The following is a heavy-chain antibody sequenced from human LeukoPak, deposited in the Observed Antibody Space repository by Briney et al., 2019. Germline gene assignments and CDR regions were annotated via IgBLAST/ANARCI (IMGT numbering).Heavy chain of an antibody. CDR2: MNPNSGNT. J-gene: IGHJ6*03. CDR1: GYTFTSYD. D-gene: IGHD3-3*01. CDR3: ARGGVRYYYYYMDV. V-gene: IGHV1-8*03. Sequence: ASVKVSCKASGYTFTSYDINWVRQATGQGLEWMGWMNPNSGNTGYAQKFQGRVTITRNTSISTAYMELSSLRSEDTAVYYCARGGVRYYYYYMDVWGKGTTVTVSS.